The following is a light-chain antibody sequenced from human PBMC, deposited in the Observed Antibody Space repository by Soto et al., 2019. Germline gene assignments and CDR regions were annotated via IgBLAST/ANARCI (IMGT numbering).Light chain of an antibody. CDR2: DVS. CDR1: SSDVGGYNY. CDR3: CSYAGSPRYV. V-gene: IGLV2-11*01. J-gene: IGLJ1*01. Sequence: QSALTQPRSVSGSPGQSVTISCTGTSSDVGGYNYVSWYQQHPGKAPKVMIYDVSERPSGVPDRFSGSKSGNTASLTISRLQAEDEADYYCCSYAGSPRYVFGTRTKVTVL.